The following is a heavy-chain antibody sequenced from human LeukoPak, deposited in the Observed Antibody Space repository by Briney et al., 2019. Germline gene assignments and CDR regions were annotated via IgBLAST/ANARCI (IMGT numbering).Heavy chain of an antibody. CDR3: TRFGGGYDLHYYYYMDV. Sequence: SGGSLRLSCEASGFTFSGYWMHWVRQAPGKGLVWLSRISTDGKNTSYADFVKGRFTTSRDNAKNTVYLQINNLRGGDTAVYYCTRFGGGYDLHYYYYMDVWGKGTTVTVS. J-gene: IGHJ6*03. D-gene: IGHD3-16*01. CDR1: GFTFSGYW. CDR2: ISTDGKNT. V-gene: IGHV3-74*01.